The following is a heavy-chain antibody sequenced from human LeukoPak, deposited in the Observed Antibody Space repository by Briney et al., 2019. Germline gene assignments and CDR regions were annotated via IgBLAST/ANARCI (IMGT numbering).Heavy chain of an antibody. J-gene: IGHJ6*02. V-gene: IGHV1-69*13. CDR1: GYTFTGYY. CDR3: ATRRRYCSSTSCPPYYYYGMDV. CDR2: IIPIFGTA. Sequence: SVKVSCKASGYTFTGYYIHWVRQAPGQGLEWMGGIIPIFGTANYAQKFQGRGTITADESTSTAYMELSSLRSEDTAVYYCATRRRYCSSTSCPPYYYYGMDVWGQGTTVTVSS. D-gene: IGHD2-2*01.